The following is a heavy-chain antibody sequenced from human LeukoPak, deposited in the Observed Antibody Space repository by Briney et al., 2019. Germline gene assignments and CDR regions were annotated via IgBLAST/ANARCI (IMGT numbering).Heavy chain of an antibody. CDR2: ISHTEGT. Sequence: SETLPLTCGVFGVSTNDYYWSWIRQSPGKGLEWIGEISHTEGTRYNPSLESRVTMSVGTSENQLSLKLIFVTAADTAVYYCARIRCGHSGSVCYNHWGLGTLVTVSS. V-gene: IGHV4-34*01. CDR3: ARIRCGHSGSVCYNH. J-gene: IGHJ4*02. D-gene: IGHD2-21*01. CDR1: GVSTNDYY.